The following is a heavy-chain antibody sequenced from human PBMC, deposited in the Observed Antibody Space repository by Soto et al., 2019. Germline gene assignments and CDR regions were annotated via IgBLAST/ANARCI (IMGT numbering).Heavy chain of an antibody. Sequence: GGSLRLSCAASGFTFSGYAMSWVRRAPGKGLEWVSAISTSGGSTYYADSVKGRFTISRDSSKNTLYLQMNSLRVEDTAVYHCARQHDYWGQGTLVTVSS. CDR1: GFTFSGYA. CDR2: ISTSGGST. CDR3: ARQHDY. D-gene: IGHD1-1*01. V-gene: IGHV3-23*01. J-gene: IGHJ4*02.